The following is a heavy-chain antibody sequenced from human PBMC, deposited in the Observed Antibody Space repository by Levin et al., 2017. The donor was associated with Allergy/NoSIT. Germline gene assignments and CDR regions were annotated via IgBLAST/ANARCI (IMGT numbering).Heavy chain of an antibody. J-gene: IGHJ4*02. CDR1: GFTFSSCS. CDR3: ARDLSLDYYDTSGDAIGV. D-gene: IGHD3-22*01. CDR2: ISSSGAYI. V-gene: IGHV3-21*01. Sequence: GGSLRLSCAASGFTFSSCSMNWVRQARGKGLEWVSSISSSGAYIYYADSVKGRFTISRDNAKNSLYLQMNSLRAADTAVDYCARDLSLDYYDTSGDAIGVWGQGTLVIVSS.